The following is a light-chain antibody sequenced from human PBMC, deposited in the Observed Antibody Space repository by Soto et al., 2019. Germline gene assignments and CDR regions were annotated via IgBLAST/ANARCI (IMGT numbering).Light chain of an antibody. V-gene: IGKV1-33*01. CDR2: DAS. CDR1: QDIRNY. CDR3: QQSDILPFT. J-gene: IGKJ4*01. Sequence: DIQMTQSPSSLSASVGDRVTITCQASQDIRNYLNWYQQKPGKAPKFLIYDASNLETGVPSRFSGSGSGTDFTFTISSLQPEDVATYYCQQSDILPFTFGGGTKVEIK.